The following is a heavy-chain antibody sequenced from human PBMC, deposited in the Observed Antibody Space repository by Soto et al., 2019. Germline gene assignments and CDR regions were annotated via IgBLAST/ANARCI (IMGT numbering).Heavy chain of an antibody. Sequence: QVPLVQSGAEVKKPGASVKVSCKASGYTFTSYGISWVRQAPGQGLEWMGWISAYNGNTNYAQKLQGRVTMTTDTSTSTAYVELRSLRSDDTAVYYCAREPSLNGYVPLFDYWGQGTLVTVSS. CDR1: GYTFTSYG. J-gene: IGHJ4*02. CDR2: ISAYNGNT. D-gene: IGHD5-12*01. CDR3: AREPSLNGYVPLFDY. V-gene: IGHV1-18*01.